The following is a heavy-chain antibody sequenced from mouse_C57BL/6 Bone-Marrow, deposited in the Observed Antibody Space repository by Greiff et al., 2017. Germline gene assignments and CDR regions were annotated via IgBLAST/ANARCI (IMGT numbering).Heavy chain of an antibody. CDR1: GYTFTSYW. CDR2: INPSSGYT. CDR3: ARSSLYDGYYVGFAY. V-gene: IGHV1-7*01. Sequence: VQLQQSGAELAKPGASVKLSCKASGYTFTSYWMHWVKQRPGQGLEWIGYINPSSGYTKYNQKFKDKATLTADKSSSTAYMQLSSLTYEASAVYYCARSSLYDGYYVGFAYWGQGTLVTVSA. D-gene: IGHD2-3*01. J-gene: IGHJ3*01.